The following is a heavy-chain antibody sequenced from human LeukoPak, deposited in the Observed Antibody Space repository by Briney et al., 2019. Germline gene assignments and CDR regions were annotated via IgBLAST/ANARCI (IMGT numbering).Heavy chain of an antibody. CDR1: GGSISSSSYY. J-gene: IGHJ5*02. V-gene: IGHV4-61*02. CDR3: ARDRPWQQLAKEARWFDP. CDR2: LYTSGST. D-gene: IGHD6-13*01. Sequence: TASETLSLTCTVSGGSISSSSYYWGWIRQPAGKGLEWIGRLYTSGSTNYNPSLKSRLTMSVDTSKNQFSLKLSSVTAADTAVYYCARDRPWQQLAKEARWFDPWGQGTLVTVSS.